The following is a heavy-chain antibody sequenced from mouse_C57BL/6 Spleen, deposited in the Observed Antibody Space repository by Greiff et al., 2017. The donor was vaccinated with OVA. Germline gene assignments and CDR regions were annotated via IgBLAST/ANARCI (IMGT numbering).Heavy chain of an antibody. D-gene: IGHD1-1*01. CDR2: IRSKSNNYAT. CDR3: VRHEGYYGRTWFAY. Sequence: GGGLVQPKGSLKLSCAASGFSFNTYAMNWVRQAPGKGLEWVARIRSKSNNYATYYADSVKDRFTISRDDSESMLYLQMNNLKTEDTAMYDCVRHEGYYGRTWFAYWGQGTLVTVSA. CDR1: GFSFNTYA. V-gene: IGHV10-1*01. J-gene: IGHJ3*01.